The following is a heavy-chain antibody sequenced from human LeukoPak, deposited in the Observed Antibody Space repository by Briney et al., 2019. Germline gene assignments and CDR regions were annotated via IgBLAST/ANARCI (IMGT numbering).Heavy chain of an antibody. Sequence: TGGSLRLSCAASGFTFSNYAMTWVRQAPGKGLEWVSAISGNAGSTFYADSVKGRFTISRDSSKNTVYLQMNSLRAEDTAIYYCAKGGGGSCYNPLDYWGQGTLVTVSS. CDR3: AKGGGGSCYNPLDY. CDR1: GFTFSNYA. CDR2: ISGNAGST. V-gene: IGHV3-23*01. J-gene: IGHJ4*02. D-gene: IGHD2-15*01.